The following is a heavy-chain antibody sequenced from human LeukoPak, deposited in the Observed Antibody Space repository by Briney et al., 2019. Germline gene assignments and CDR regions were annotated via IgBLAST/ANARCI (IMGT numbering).Heavy chain of an antibody. V-gene: IGHV1-69*04. J-gene: IGHJ6*02. D-gene: IGHD5-18*01. CDR3: ARPRRGYSYGYYYGMDV. CDR2: IIPILGIA. Sequence: GASVKVSCKASGGTFSSYAISWVRQAPGQGLGWMGRIIPILGIANYAQKFQGRVTITADKSTSTAYMELSSLRSEDTAVYYCARPRRGYSYGYYYGMDVWGQGTTVTVSS. CDR1: GGTFSSYA.